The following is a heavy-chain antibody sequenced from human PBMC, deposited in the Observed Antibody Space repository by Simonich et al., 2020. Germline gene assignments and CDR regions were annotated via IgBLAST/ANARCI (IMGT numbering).Heavy chain of an antibody. V-gene: IGHV3-7*01. D-gene: IGHD7-27*01. Sequence: EVQLVESGGGLVQPGGSLRLSCAASGFTFSSYWMSWGRQAPGKGLEGVANIKQDGSEKYYVDYVKGRFTISRDNAKNSLYLQMNSLRAEDTAVYYCARDGLGTAYYYYMDVWGKGTTVTVSS. J-gene: IGHJ6*03. CDR1: GFTFSSYW. CDR2: IKQDGSEK. CDR3: ARDGLGTAYYYYMDV.